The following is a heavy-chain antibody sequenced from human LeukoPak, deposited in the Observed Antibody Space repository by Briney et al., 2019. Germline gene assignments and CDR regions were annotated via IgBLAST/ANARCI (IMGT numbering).Heavy chain of an antibody. CDR3: ARGPAAARHDAFDI. D-gene: IGHD6-13*01. V-gene: IGHV4-30-4*08. Sequence: SETLSLTCTVSGGSISSGDYYWSWIRQPPGKGLEWIGYIYYSGSTYYNPSLKSRVTISVDTSKNQFSLKLSSVTAADTAVYYCARGPAAARHDAFDIWGQGTMVTVSS. J-gene: IGHJ3*02. CDR2: IYYSGST. CDR1: GGSISSGDYY.